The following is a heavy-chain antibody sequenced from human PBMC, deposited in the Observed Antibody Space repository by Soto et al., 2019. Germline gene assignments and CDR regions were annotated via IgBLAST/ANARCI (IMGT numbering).Heavy chain of an antibody. Sequence: EVQLVESGGGLVQPGGSLRLSCAASGFTFSSYSMNWVRQAPWKGLEWVSYISSSSSTIYYADSVKGRFTISRDNAKNSLYLQMNSLRAEDTAVYYCARVTPTVTSGGNYYYMDVWGKGTTVTVSS. CDR2: ISSSSSTI. CDR1: GFTFSSYS. CDR3: ARVTPTVTSGGNYYYMDV. D-gene: IGHD4-17*01. J-gene: IGHJ6*03. V-gene: IGHV3-48*01.